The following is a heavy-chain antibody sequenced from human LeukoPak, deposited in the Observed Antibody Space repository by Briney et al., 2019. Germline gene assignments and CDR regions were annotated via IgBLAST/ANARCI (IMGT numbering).Heavy chain of an antibody. CDR2: IYSGGST. D-gene: IGHD1-26*01. CDR3: ASPSGSYSRGAFDI. CDR1: GFTFSSYA. Sequence: GRSLRLSCAASGFTFSSYAMHWVRQAPGKGLEWVSVIYSGGSTYYADSVKGRFTISRDNSKNTLYLQMNSLRAEDTAVYYCASPSGSYSRGAFDIWGQGTMVTVSS. V-gene: IGHV3-53*01. J-gene: IGHJ3*02.